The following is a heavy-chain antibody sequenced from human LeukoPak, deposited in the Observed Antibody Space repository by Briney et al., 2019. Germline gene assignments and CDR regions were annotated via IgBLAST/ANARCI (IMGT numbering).Heavy chain of an antibody. J-gene: IGHJ4*02. CDR1: GFTFSSYS. D-gene: IGHD3-3*01. CDR2: MSSGSRYI. V-gene: IGHV3-21*01. CDR3: ARDRPTGASRLFVVR. Sequence: PGGSLRLSCAASGFTFSSYSMTWVRQAPGKGLEWVSSMSSGSRYIYYADSVRGRFTISRDNAKNSLYLLMNSLRAEDTAVYYCARDRPTGASRLFVVRWCQGTLVTVSS.